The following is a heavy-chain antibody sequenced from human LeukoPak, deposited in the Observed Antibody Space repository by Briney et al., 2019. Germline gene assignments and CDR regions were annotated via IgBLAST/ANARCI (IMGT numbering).Heavy chain of an antibody. CDR3: AKSVYSSGWYGRDYYYYYMDV. V-gene: IGHV3-23*01. D-gene: IGHD6-19*01. CDR1: GFTFSSYA. CDR2: ISGSGGST. Sequence: GGSLRLSCSASGFTFSSYAMSWVRQAPGKGLEWDSAISGSGGSTYYADYVKGRFTISRDNSKNTLYLQMNSLRAEDTAVYYCAKSVYSSGWYGRDYYYYYMDVWGKGTTVTVSS. J-gene: IGHJ6*03.